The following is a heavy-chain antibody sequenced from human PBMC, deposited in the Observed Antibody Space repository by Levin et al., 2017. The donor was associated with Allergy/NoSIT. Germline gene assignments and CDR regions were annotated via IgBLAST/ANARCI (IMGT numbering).Heavy chain of an antibody. V-gene: IGHV3-21*01. CDR2: ISSSSSYI. CDR3: ASINYYVDAFDI. J-gene: IGHJ3*02. CDR1: GFTFSSYS. Sequence: PGGSLRLSCAASGFTFSSYSMNWVRQAPGKGLEWVSSISSSSSYIYYADSVKGRFTISRDNAKNSLYLQMNSLRAEDTAVYYCASINYYVDAFDIWGQGTMVTVSS. D-gene: IGHD3-10*02.